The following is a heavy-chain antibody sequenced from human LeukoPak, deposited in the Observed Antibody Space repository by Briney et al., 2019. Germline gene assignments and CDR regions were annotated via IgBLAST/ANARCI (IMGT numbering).Heavy chain of an antibody. CDR1: GGSISSHY. J-gene: IGHJ4*02. CDR2: IYYSGST. V-gene: IGHV4-59*11. CDR3: ARHRASYFDL. Sequence: SETLSLTCNVSGGSISSHYWSWIRQPPGRGLEWIDYIYYSGSTNYNPSLKSRVTISVDTSQNQVSLKLNSANAADTAVYYCARHRASYFDLWGQGTLVSVSS.